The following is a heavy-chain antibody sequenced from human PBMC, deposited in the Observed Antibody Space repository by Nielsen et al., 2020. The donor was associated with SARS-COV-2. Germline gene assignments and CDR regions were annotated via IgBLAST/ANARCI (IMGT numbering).Heavy chain of an antibody. D-gene: IGHD6-19*01. CDR2: ITGGGGST. Sequence: GGSLRLSCTASGFTFKSYTMSWVRQAPGKGLEWVSAITGGGGSTSYADSAKGRFTISRDNSKNTLYLQMNSLRAEDTAVYYCARDRDRSGCPMDWGQGILVTVSS. V-gene: IGHV3-23*01. J-gene: IGHJ4*02. CDR3: ARDRDRSGCPMD. CDR1: GFTFKSYT.